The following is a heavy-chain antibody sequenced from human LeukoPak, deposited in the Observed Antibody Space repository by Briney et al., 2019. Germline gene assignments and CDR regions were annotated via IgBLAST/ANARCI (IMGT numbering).Heavy chain of an antibody. V-gene: IGHV4-59*08. J-gene: IGHJ4*02. CDR2: IYYSGST. CDR1: GGSISSYY. CDR3: ATPSRAGLYYFDY. D-gene: IGHD2-2*01. Sequence: SETLSLTCTVSGGSISSYYWSWIRQPPGKGLEWIGYIYYSGSTNYNPSLKSRDTISVDTSKNQFSLKLSSVTAADTAVYYCATPSRAGLYYFDYWGQGTLVTVSS.